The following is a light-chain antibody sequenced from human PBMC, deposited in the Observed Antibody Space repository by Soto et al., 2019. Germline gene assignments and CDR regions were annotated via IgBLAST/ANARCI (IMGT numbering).Light chain of an antibody. V-gene: IGLV1-36*01. Sequence: QSVLTQPPSVSEAPRQRVTMSCSGSSSNIGNNAVNWYQQLPGKAPKLLIFTAGQRPSGVPGRFSGSKSGTSASLAISGLQSEDEGDYYCSAWDNSLNGYVFGPGTKLTVL. CDR2: TAG. CDR3: SAWDNSLNGYV. J-gene: IGLJ1*01. CDR1: SSNIGNNA.